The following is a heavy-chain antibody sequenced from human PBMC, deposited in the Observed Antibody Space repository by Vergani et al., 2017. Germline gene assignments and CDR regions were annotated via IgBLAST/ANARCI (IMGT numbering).Heavy chain of an antibody. D-gene: IGHD2-15*01. J-gene: IGHJ4*02. CDR3: ARQAFLCSGGSCYFRYFDY. CDR1: GYSFTSYW. CDR2: IYPGDSDT. V-gene: IGHV5-51*01. Sequence: VQLVESGGGLVKPGESLKISCKGSGYSFTSYWIGWVRQMPGKGLEWMGIIYPGDSDTRYSPSFQGQVTISADKSISTAYLQWSSLKASDTAMYYCARQAFLCSGGSCYFRYFDYWGQGTLVTVSS.